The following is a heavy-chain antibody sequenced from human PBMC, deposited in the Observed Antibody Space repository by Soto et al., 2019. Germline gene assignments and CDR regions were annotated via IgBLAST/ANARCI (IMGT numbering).Heavy chain of an antibody. CDR3: ARETRSSWFPPFDY. CDR1: GFTFSSYW. Sequence: LRLSCAASGFTFSSYWMSWVRQAPGKGLEWVANIKQDGSEKYYVDSVKGRFTISRDNAKNSLYLQMNSLRAEDTAVYYCARETRSSWFPPFDYWGQGTLVTVSS. CDR2: IKQDGSEK. V-gene: IGHV3-7*01. J-gene: IGHJ4*02. D-gene: IGHD6-13*01.